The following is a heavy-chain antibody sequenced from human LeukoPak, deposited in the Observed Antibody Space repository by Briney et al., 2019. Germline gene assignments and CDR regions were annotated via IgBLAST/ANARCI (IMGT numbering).Heavy chain of an antibody. J-gene: IGHJ6*02. D-gene: IGHD6-13*01. Sequence: GGFLRLSCAASGFTFSDYYMSWIRQAPGKGLEWVSYISSSGSTIYYAGSVKGRFTISRDNAKNSLYLQMNSLRAEDTAVYYCARETAAARHYYYYYGMDVWGQGTTVTVSS. CDR3: ARETAAARHYYYYYGMDV. V-gene: IGHV3-11*01. CDR2: ISSSGSTI. CDR1: GFTFSDYY.